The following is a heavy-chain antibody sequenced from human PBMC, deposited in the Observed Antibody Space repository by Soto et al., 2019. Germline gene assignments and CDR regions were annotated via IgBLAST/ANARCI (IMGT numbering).Heavy chain of an antibody. D-gene: IGHD2-8*01. J-gene: IGHJ4*02. Sequence: EVQLLESGGRLAQPGGSLRLSSAASGFSISNFVMSWVRQAPGKGLEWISMIRGSGDTTYYAASVQGRFTISRDHSENTLFLQMNSLRAEDTAIYYCAKDLGNGHGYPIFDSWGQGTLVTVSS. CDR3: AKDLGNGHGYPIFDS. CDR1: GFSISNFV. CDR2: IRGSGDTT. V-gene: IGHV3-23*01.